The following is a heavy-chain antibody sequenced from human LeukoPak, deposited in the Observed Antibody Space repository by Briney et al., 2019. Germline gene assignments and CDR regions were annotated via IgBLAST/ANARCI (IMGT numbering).Heavy chain of an antibody. V-gene: IGHV3-21*01. CDR3: ARSLVSPYYFDY. Sequence: PGGSLRLSCAASGFTLSNYNMNWVRQAPGKGLEWVSSISSSSTYIYYADSVKGRFTISRDNAKNSLYLQMNSLRAEDTAVYYCARSLVSPYYFDYWGQGTLVTVSS. D-gene: IGHD6-6*01. J-gene: IGHJ4*02. CDR2: ISSSSTYI. CDR1: GFTLSNYN.